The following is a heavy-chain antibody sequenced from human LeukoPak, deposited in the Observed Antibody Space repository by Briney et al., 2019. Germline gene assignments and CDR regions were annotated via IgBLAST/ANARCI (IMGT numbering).Heavy chain of an antibody. V-gene: IGHV3-23*01. CDR3: AKSTTKPCSTSCPWGY. CDR1: GFTFTSSA. Sequence: GGSLRLSCAASGFTFTSSAMSWVRQAPGKGLEWVSAISGSGGSTYYADSVKGRFTISRDNSKNTLYLQMNSLRAEDTAVYYCAKSTTKPCSTSCPWGYWGQGTLVTVSS. D-gene: IGHD2-2*01. CDR2: ISGSGGST. J-gene: IGHJ4*02.